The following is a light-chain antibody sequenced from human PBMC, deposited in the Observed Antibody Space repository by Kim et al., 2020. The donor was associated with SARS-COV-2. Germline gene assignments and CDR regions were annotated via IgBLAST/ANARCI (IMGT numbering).Light chain of an antibody. CDR1: NNGSKS. Sequence: APGKTARITCGGDNNGSKSVHWYQQKPGQGPVMVVSYDSDRPSGIPERFSGSNSGNTATLIIRRVEAGDEADYYCQVWDNTSDQVVFGGGTQLTVL. CDR2: YDS. J-gene: IGLJ2*01. CDR3: QVWDNTSDQVV. V-gene: IGLV3-21*03.